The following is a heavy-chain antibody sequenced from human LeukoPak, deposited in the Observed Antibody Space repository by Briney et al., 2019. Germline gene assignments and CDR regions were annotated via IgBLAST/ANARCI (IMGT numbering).Heavy chain of an antibody. V-gene: IGHV1-18*01. J-gene: IGHJ6*03. Sequence: ASVKVSCKASGYTFTSYGISWVRQAPGQGLEWMGWISAYNGNTNYAQKLQGRVTMTTDTSTSTAYMELRSLRSDDTAVYYCARMYSSSNYYYYMDVWGKGTTVTVSS. CDR3: ARMYSSSNYYYYMDV. CDR1: GYTFTSYG. D-gene: IGHD6-6*01. CDR2: ISAYNGNT.